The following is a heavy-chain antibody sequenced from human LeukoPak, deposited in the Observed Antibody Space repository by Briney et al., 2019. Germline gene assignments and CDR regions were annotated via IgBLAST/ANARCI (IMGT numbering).Heavy chain of an antibody. CDR3: AKDSTMSSSGWTFDS. V-gene: IGHV3-43*02. J-gene: IGHJ4*02. CDR1: GFTFDDYA. D-gene: IGHD6-19*01. CDR2: IGGGGGGT. Sequence: GGSLRLSCEASGFTFDDYAMHWVRQAPGKGLEWVSLIGGGGGGTYYADSVKGRFTISRDNSKNSLYLQMNSLKTEDTAFYYCAKDSTMSSSGWTFDSWGQGTLVTVSS.